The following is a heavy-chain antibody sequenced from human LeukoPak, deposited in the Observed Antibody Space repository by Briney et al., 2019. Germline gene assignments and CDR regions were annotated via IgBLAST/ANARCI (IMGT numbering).Heavy chain of an antibody. CDR2: VYYSGST. CDR1: GGTISSSSPY. Sequence: SETLSLTCTVSGGTISSSSPYWGWIRQPPGKELEWIGTVYYSGSTYYNPSLESRVTISVDTSKNEFSLKLSSVTAADTAVYYCASLSSGYLYYFDYWGQGTLVTVSS. CDR3: ASLSSGYLYYFDY. J-gene: IGHJ4*02. D-gene: IGHD3-22*01. V-gene: IGHV4-39*01.